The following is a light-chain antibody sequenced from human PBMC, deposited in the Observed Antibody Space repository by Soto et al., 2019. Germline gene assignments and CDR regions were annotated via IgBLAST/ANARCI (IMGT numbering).Light chain of an antibody. Sequence: DIVMTQSPDSLAVSLGERATINCKSSQSVLYSSNNKNYLAWYQQKPGQPPKLLIYWASTRESWVPDRFSGSGSGTDFTLTISSLQAEDLAVYYCQQYYRTRSFGQGTKLEIK. CDR3: QQYYRTRS. V-gene: IGKV4-1*01. J-gene: IGKJ2*03. CDR2: WAS. CDR1: QSVLYSSNNKNY.